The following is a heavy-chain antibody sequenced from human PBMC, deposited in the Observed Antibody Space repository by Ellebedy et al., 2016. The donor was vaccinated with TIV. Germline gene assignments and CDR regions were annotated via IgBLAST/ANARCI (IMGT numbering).Heavy chain of an antibody. CDR2: ITGGGSNT. J-gene: IGHJ4*02. D-gene: IGHD6-19*01. V-gene: IGHV3-23*01. CDR1: GFTFDSYA. Sequence: GGSLRLSXAASGFTFDSYAMNWVRQAPGKGLEWVSGITGGGSNTYYADSVRGRFTISRDNSRNSLFLQMNSLRVEDTAVYYCAKIRYGSGWYYFAYWGQGALVTVSS. CDR3: AKIRYGSGWYYFAY.